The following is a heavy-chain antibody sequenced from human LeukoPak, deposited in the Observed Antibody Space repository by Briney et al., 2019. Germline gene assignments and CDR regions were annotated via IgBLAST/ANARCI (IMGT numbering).Heavy chain of an antibody. Sequence: ASVKVSRKASGYTLTSYYMHWVRQAPGQGLEWMGIINPSGGSTSYAQKFQGRVTMTRDMSTSTVYMELSSLRSEDTAVYYCATRGAYYMDVWGKGTTVTVSS. CDR3: ATRGAYYMDV. V-gene: IGHV1-46*01. CDR2: INPSGGST. J-gene: IGHJ6*03. CDR1: GYTLTSYY.